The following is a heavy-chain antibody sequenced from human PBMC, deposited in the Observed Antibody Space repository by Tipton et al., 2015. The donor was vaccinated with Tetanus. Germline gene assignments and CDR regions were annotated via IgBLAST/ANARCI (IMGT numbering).Heavy chain of an antibody. CDR2: ISSSGSTI. Sequence: SLRLSCAASGFTFSDYYMSWIRQAPGKGLEWVSYISSSGSTIYYADSVKGRFTISRDNSKNTLYLQMNSLRAEGTAVYYCAKEPSQGDYWGQGTLVTVSS. V-gene: IGHV3-11*01. D-gene: IGHD6-6*01. CDR1: GFTFSDYY. CDR3: AKEPSQGDY. J-gene: IGHJ4*02.